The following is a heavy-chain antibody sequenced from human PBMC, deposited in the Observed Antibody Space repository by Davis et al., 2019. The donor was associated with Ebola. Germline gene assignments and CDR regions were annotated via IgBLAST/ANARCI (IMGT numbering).Heavy chain of an antibody. V-gene: IGHV4-31*03. Sequence: SETLSLTCTVSGGSISSGGYYWSWIRQHPGKGLEWIGYIYYSGSTYYNPSLKSRVTISVDTSKNQFSLKLSSVTAADTAVYYCARDHLYCSSTSCYDYYYYGMDVWGQGTTVTVSS. D-gene: IGHD2-2*01. CDR1: GGSISSGGYY. J-gene: IGHJ6*02. CDR2: IYYSGST. CDR3: ARDHLYCSSTSCYDYYYYGMDV.